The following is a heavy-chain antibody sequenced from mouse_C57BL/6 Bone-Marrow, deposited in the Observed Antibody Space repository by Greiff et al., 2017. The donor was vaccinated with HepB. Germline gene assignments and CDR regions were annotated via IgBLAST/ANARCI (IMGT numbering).Heavy chain of an antibody. J-gene: IGHJ4*01. CDR1: GFSLTSYG. Sequence: VQLQESGPGLVQPSQSLSITCTVSGFSLTSYGVHWVRQSPGKGLEWLGVIWSGGSTDYNAAFISRLSISKDNSKSQVFFKMNSLQADDTAIYYCAVYYGSSLYYAMDYWGQGTSVTVSS. V-gene: IGHV2-2*01. CDR2: IWSGGST. D-gene: IGHD1-1*01. CDR3: AVYYGSSLYYAMDY.